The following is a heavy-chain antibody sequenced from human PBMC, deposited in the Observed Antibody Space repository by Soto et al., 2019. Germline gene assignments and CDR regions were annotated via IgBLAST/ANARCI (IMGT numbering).Heavy chain of an antibody. J-gene: IGHJ4*02. V-gene: IGHV3-33*01. CDR3: ARAPFTIYDTSGYYDY. D-gene: IGHD3-22*01. CDR2: IWYDGSKK. Sequence: GGSLRLSCAASGFAFSSSGMHWVRQAPGKGLEWVAIIWYDGSKKYYADSVKGRFTISRDNSKNTVYLQMNSLRAEDTAVYYCARAPFTIYDTSGYYDYWGQGTLVTVSS. CDR1: GFAFSSSG.